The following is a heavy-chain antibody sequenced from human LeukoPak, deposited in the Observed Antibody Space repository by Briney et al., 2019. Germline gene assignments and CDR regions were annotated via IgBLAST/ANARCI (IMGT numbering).Heavy chain of an antibody. CDR2: IYYSGST. D-gene: IGHD3-10*01. V-gene: IGHV4-59*12. CDR3: ARVVLLWFGEALNWFDP. CDR1: GGSISSYY. Sequence: SETLSLTCTVSGGSISSYYWSWIRQPPGKGLEWIGYIYYSGSTNYNPSLKSRVTISIDTSKNQFSLKLSSVTAADTAVYYCARVVLLWFGEALNWFDPWGQGTLVTVSS. J-gene: IGHJ5*02.